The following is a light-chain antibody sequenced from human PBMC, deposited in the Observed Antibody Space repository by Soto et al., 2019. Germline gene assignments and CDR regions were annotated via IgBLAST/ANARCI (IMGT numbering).Light chain of an antibody. CDR3: QQYYSCPPT. J-gene: IGKJ1*01. Sequence: DIVMTQSPDSLAVSLGERATINCKSSQSVLYSSNNKNYLAWYEQKPGQPPKLLIYWASTLESGVPDRFSGSGSGTDFTLTISSLQAEDVAVYYCQQYYSCPPTFGQGTKVEIK. CDR1: QSVLYSSNNKNY. CDR2: WAS. V-gene: IGKV4-1*01.